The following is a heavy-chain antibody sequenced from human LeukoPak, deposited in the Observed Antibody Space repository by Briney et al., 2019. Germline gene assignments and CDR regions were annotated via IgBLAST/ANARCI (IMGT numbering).Heavy chain of an antibody. J-gene: IGHJ6*02. CDR1: GGTFSSYA. D-gene: IGHD6-13*01. V-gene: IGHV1-69*13. CDR2: IIPIFSTA. CDR3: ARGQRYSSSWYTRTTDYYYYYGMDV. Sequence: SVKVSCKASGGTFSSYAISWVRQAPGQGLEWMGGIIPIFSTANYAQKFQGRVTITADESTSTAYMELSSLRSEGTAVYYCARGQRYSSSWYTRTTDYYYYYGMDVWGQGTTVTVSS.